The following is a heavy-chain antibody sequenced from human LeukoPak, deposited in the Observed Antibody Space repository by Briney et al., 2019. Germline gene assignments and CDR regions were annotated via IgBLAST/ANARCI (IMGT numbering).Heavy chain of an antibody. J-gene: IGHJ3*02. Sequence: PSETLSLTCTVSGGSISGYYWSWIRQPPGKGLEWIGYIYYSGSTNYHPSLKSRVTISIDTSKNQFSLNLSSVTAADTALYYCARGLRFLEWSHDAFDIWGQGTTVTVSS. CDR3: ARGLRFLEWSHDAFDI. D-gene: IGHD3-3*01. CDR1: GGSISGYY. V-gene: IGHV4-59*01. CDR2: IYYSGST.